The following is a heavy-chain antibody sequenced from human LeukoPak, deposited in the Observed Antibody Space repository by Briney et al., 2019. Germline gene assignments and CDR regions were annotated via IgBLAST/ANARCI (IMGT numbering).Heavy chain of an antibody. V-gene: IGHV3-30*02. CDR2: IQFDGINK. Sequence: GGSLRLTCAASGFTFSSYGMHWVRQAPGKGLEWVAFIQFDGINKYYVDSVKGRFTISRDNSKNTLYLQMNSLRAEDTAVYYCAKDPSSSWFGDYFDYWGQGTLVTVSS. D-gene: IGHD6-13*01. CDR1: GFTFSSYG. CDR3: AKDPSSSWFGDYFDY. J-gene: IGHJ4*02.